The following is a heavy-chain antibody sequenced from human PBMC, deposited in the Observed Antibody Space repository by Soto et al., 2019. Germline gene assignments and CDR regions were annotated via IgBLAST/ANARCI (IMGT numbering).Heavy chain of an antibody. CDR3: ARGSGADAFDI. CDR2: IIPVIDTA. CDR1: GGTFN. V-gene: IGHV1-69*06. D-gene: IGHD7-27*01. Sequence: SVKVSCKVSGGTFNIRWVRQAPGQGLEWMGEIIPVIDTANYARKFQGRVVISADRATNIVYMEMMSLTLEDTAVYYCARGSGADAFDIWGQGTMVTVSS. J-gene: IGHJ3*02.